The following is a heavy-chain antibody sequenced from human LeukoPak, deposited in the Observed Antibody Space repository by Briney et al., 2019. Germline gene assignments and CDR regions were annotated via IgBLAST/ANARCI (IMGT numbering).Heavy chain of an antibody. Sequence: HPGGSLRLSCAASGFTFSSYAMSWVRQAPGKGLEWVSAISGSGGSTYYADSVKGRFTISRDNSKNTLYLQMNSLRAEDTAVYCCAKDGSAYSSGWFHFDYWGQGTLVTVSS. CDR2: ISGSGGST. J-gene: IGHJ4*02. CDR1: GFTFSSYA. CDR3: AKDGSAYSSGWFHFDY. V-gene: IGHV3-23*01. D-gene: IGHD6-19*01.